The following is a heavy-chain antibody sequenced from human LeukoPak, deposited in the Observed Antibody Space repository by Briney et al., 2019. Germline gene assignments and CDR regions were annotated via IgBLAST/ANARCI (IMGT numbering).Heavy chain of an antibody. V-gene: IGHV4-59*08. J-gene: IGHJ4*02. Sequence: SETLSLTCTVSGGSISTYFWSWIRQPPGKGLEWIGHIYFSGSTNYNPSLESRVTISVDTSKNQFSLTLSSVTAADTAVYYCARHKSSGSYPLDYWGQGILVTV. CDR1: GGSISTYF. D-gene: IGHD3-22*01. CDR3: ARHKSSGSYPLDY. CDR2: IYFSGST.